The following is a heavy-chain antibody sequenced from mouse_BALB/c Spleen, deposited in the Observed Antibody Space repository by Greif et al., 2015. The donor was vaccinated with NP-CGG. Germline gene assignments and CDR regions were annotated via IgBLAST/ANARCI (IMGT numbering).Heavy chain of an antibody. CDR2: IHPNSGNT. V-gene: IGHV1S130*01. CDR1: GYTFTSSW. D-gene: IGHD1-1*01. CDR3: ALLRGFDY. J-gene: IGHJ2*01. Sequence: QVQLQQSGSVLVRPGASVKLSCKASGYTFTSSWMHWAKQRPGQGLEWIGEIHPNSGNTNYNEKFKGKATLTVDTSSSTAYVDLSSPTSEDSAVYYCALLRGFDYWGQGTTLTVSS.